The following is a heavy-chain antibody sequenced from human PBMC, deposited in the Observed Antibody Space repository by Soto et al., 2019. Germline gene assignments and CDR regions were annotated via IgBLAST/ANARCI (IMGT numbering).Heavy chain of an antibody. CDR3: ASRQGCSSTSCYVGYYYYGMDV. Sequence: GASVKVSCKASGYTFTGYYMHWVRQAPGQGLEWMGWINPNSGGTNYAQKFQGRVTMTRDTSISTAYMELSRLRSDDTAVYYCASRQGCSSTSCYVGYYYYGMDVWGQGTTVTVSS. CDR2: INPNSGGT. D-gene: IGHD2-2*01. V-gene: IGHV1-2*02. CDR1: GYTFTGYY. J-gene: IGHJ6*02.